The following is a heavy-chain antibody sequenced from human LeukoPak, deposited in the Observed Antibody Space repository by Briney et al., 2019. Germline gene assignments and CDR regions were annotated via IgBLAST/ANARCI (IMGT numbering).Heavy chain of an antibody. CDR3: ARVGYYDSSGHDAFDI. Sequence: PSQTLSLTCAVSGGSISSGGYSWSWIRQPPGKGLEWIGYIYYSGSTYYNPSLKSRATISVDTSKNQFSLKLSSVTAADTAVYYCARVGYYDSSGHDAFDIWGQGTMVTVSS. D-gene: IGHD3-22*01. J-gene: IGHJ3*02. CDR2: IYYSGST. V-gene: IGHV4-30-4*07. CDR1: GGSISSGGYS.